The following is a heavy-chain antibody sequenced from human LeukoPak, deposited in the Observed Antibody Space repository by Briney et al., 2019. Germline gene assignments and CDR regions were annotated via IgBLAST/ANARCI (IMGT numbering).Heavy chain of an antibody. CDR1: GYTFSSYA. CDR2: INGGNGNT. Sequence: ASVKVSCKASGYTFSSYAIHWVRQAPGQRLERMGWINGGNGNTKYSQTFQGRVTITADESTSTAYMELSRLRSEDTAVYYCARDLITIFGVRDASGMYFDYWGQGTLVTVSS. V-gene: IGHV1-3*01. CDR3: ARDLITIFGVRDASGMYFDY. D-gene: IGHD3-3*01. J-gene: IGHJ4*02.